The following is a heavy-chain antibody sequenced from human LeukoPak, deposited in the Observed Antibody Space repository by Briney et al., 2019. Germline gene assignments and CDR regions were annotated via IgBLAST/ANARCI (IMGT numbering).Heavy chain of an antibody. CDR3: AATIVVVLALLFDYYYMDV. J-gene: IGHJ6*03. CDR2: IYTSGST. CDR1: GGSISSGSYY. Sequence: SETLSLTCTVSGGSISSGSYYWSWIRQPAGKGLEWIGRIYTSGSTNYNPSLKSRVTISVDTSKNQFSLKLSSVTAADTAVYYCAATIVVVLALLFDYYYMDVWGKGTTVTVSS. V-gene: IGHV4-61*02. D-gene: IGHD2-2*01.